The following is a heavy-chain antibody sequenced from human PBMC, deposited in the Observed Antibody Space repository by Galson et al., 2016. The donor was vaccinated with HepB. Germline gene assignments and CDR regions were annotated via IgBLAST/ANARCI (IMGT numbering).Heavy chain of an antibody. Sequence: QSGAEVKKPGESLRISCKVFGYTFTSYWISWVRQMPGKGLEWMGRIDPSDSYTNYSPSFQGHVTMSADKSISTAYLQWSRLKASDTGMYYCTKSRAIKFDPWGRGTVVTVAS. D-gene: IGHD2-2*01. V-gene: IGHV5-10-1*01. CDR1: GYTFTSYW. J-gene: IGHJ2*01. CDR2: IDPSDSYT. CDR3: TKSRAIKFDP.